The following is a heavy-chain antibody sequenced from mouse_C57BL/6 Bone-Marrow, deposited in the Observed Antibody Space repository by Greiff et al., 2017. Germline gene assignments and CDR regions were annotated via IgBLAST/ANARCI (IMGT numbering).Heavy chain of an antibody. D-gene: IGHD1-1*01. CDR3: ARGGYYGSSSPYAMDY. CDR2: IYPGSGNT. V-gene: IGHV1-76*01. J-gene: IGHJ4*01. CDR1: GYTFTDYY. Sequence: QVQLQQSGAELVRPGASVKLSCKASGYTFTDYYINWVKQRPGQGLEWIARIYPGSGNTYYNEKFKGKATLTAEKSSSTAYMQLSSLTSEDSAVYFCARGGYYGSSSPYAMDYWGQGTSVTVSS.